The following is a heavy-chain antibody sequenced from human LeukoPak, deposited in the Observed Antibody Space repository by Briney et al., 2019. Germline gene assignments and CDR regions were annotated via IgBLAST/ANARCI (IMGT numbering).Heavy chain of an antibody. V-gene: IGHV3-23*01. CDR1: GFTFSSYA. D-gene: IGHD3-16*01. Sequence: GGSLRLSCAASGFTFSSYAMSWVRQAPGKGLEWVSAISGSGGSTYYADSVKGRFTISRDNSKNTLYLQMNSLRAEDTAVYYCARDPIDSDYGDFDYWGQGTLVTVSS. J-gene: IGHJ4*02. CDR3: ARDPIDSDYGDFDY. CDR2: ISGSGGST.